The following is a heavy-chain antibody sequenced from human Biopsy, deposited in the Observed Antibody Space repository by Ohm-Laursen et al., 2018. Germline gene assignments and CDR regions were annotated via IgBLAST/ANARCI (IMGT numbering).Heavy chain of an antibody. V-gene: IGHV3-53*01. J-gene: IGHJ6*02. CDR3: ARDTRWSPYSMDV. CDR1: GFTVSRNY. D-gene: IGHD4-23*01. CDR2: IYTGGTT. Sequence: SLRLSCSASGFTVSRNYMSWVRQAPGKGLEWVSVIYTGGTTYYSDSVKGRFTITRDNSKNILSLQMNSLRDEDTAVYYCARDTRWSPYSMDVWGQGTTVTVSS.